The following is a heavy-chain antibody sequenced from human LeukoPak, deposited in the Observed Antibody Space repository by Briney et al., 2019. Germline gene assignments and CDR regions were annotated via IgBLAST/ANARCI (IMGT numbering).Heavy chain of an antibody. J-gene: IGHJ5*02. D-gene: IGHD3-16*02. CDR3: ARGGEYDYVWGSYRRNWFDP. CDR2: INHSGST. V-gene: IGHV4-34*01. Sequence: PSETLSLTCAVYGGSFSGYYWSWIRQPPGKGLEWIGEINHSGSTNYNPSLKSRVTISVDTSKNQFSLKLSSVTAADTAVYYCARGGEYDYVWGSYRRNWFDPWGQGTLVTVSS. CDR1: GGSFSGYY.